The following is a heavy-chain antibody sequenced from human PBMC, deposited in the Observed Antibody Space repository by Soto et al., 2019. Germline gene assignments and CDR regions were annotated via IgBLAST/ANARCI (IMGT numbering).Heavy chain of an antibody. CDR3: ARSGSTMRHGDDI. CDR1: GYSFTSYW. V-gene: IGHV5-51*01. Sequence: GESLKISCKGSGYSFTSYWIGWVRQMPGKGLEWMGIIYPGDSDTRYSPSFQGQVTISVDKSISTAYLQWSSLKASDTAMYYCARSGSTMRHGDDIWGQGTMVTVSS. J-gene: IGHJ3*02. CDR2: IYPGDSDT. D-gene: IGHD3-22*01.